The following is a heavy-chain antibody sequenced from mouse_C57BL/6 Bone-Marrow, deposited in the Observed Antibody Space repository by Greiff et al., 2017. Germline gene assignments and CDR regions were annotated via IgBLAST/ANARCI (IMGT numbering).Heavy chain of an antibody. CDR2: ISNGGGST. D-gene: IGHD1-1*01. CDR1: GFTFSDYY. V-gene: IGHV5-12*01. Sequence: EVKLMESGGGLVQPGGSLKLSCAASGFTFSDYYMYWVRQTPEKRLEWVAYISNGGGSTYYPDTVKGRFTISRDNAKNTLYLQMSRLKSEDTAMYYCARQNFITTVVAGGYAMDYWGQGTSVTVSS. J-gene: IGHJ4*01. CDR3: ARQNFITTVVAGGYAMDY.